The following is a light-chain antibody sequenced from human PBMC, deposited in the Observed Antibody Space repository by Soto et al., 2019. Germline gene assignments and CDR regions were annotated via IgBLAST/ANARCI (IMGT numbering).Light chain of an antibody. Sequence: IQMTQSTSVLSASVGDTFSVTCRASQAITTFLVWFRQRPGRVPERLIYGASSLQSGVPSRFSGRGSGTEFTLTISSLQPEDFGIYYCLQHNSYPYTFG. CDR1: QAITTF. CDR3: LQHNSYPYT. CDR2: GAS. V-gene: IGKV1-17*03. J-gene: IGKJ2*01.